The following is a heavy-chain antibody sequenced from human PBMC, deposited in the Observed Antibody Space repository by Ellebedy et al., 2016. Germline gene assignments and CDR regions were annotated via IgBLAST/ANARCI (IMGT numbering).Heavy chain of an antibody. V-gene: IGHV3-30-3*01. Sequence: GGSLRLXCAASGFTFSSYAMHWVRQAPGKGLEWVAVISYDGSNKYYADSVKGRFTISRDNSKNTLYLQMNSLRAEDTAVYYCARDRFRIVPAAIAPQYYYGMDVWGQGTTVTVSS. CDR3: ARDRFRIVPAAIAPQYYYGMDV. D-gene: IGHD2-2*02. CDR2: ISYDGSNK. CDR1: GFTFSSYA. J-gene: IGHJ6*02.